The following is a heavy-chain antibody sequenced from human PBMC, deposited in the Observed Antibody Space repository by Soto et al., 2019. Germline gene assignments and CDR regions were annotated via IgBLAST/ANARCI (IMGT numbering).Heavy chain of an antibody. V-gene: IGHV4-34*01. J-gene: IGHJ6*03. CDR1: GGSFSGYY. CDR3: ARIRFLEWFRSGFYYYYMDV. D-gene: IGHD3-3*01. CDR2: INHSGST. Sequence: PSETLSLTCAVYGGSFSGYYWSWIRQPPGKGLEWIGEINHSGSTNYNPSLKSRVTISVDTSKNQFSLKLSSVTAADTAVYYCARIRFLEWFRSGFYYYYMDVWGKGTTVTVSS.